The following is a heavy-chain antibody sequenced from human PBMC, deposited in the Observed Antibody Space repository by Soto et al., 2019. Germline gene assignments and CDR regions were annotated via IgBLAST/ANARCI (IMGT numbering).Heavy chain of an antibody. V-gene: IGHV3-23*01. CDR1: GFTFSSYA. J-gene: IGHJ5*02. Sequence: GGSLRLSCAASGFTFSSYAMSWVRQAPGKGLEWVSIMSGSVGTTFYADSVKGRFTISRADTNNTVYLQMHSLRDEDTALYYCARGTGGSSAWRPLDRWGQGTLVTVST. D-gene: IGHD6-19*01. CDR2: MSGSVGTT. CDR3: ARGTGGSSAWRPLDR.